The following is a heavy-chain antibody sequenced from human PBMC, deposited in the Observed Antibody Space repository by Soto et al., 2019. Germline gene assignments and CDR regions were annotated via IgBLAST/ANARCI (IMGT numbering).Heavy chain of an antibody. V-gene: IGHV3-13*01. CDR1: GFTFSAFD. CDR2: IGTQHDS. D-gene: IGHD2-8*02. CDR3: ASKASYWHGGGGWFDP. Sequence: EVQLVESGGGLVEPGGSLRLSCAASGFTFSAFDMHWVRQATGKGLELVASIGTQHDSYYPDSVKGRFTISRENAKNSFYLQMNSRGAGDTALCYCASKASYWHGGGGWFDPWGQGTLVTVSS. J-gene: IGHJ5*02.